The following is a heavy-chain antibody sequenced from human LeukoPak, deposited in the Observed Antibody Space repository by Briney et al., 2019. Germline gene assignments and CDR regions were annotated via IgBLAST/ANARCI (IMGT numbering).Heavy chain of an antibody. Sequence: ASVKVSCKASGYTFTSYGISWVRQAPGQGLEWMGWISAYNGNTNYAQKLQGRVTMTTDTSTSTAYMELRSLRSDDTAVYYCARGHKLRFLEWLSSYYFDYRGQGTLVTVSS. V-gene: IGHV1-18*01. CDR3: ARGHKLRFLEWLSSYYFDY. D-gene: IGHD3-3*01. J-gene: IGHJ4*02. CDR2: ISAYNGNT. CDR1: GYTFTSYG.